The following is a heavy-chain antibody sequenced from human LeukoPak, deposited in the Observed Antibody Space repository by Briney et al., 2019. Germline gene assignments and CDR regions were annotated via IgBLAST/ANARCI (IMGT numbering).Heavy chain of an antibody. J-gene: IGHJ4*02. Sequence: HTGGSLRLSCAVSGFTFSSYEVNWVRQAPGKGLEWVSHISSSGNTVYYPDSVKGRFTISRDNAKNSLYLQMNSLKGEDTAVYYCARGGAVAGLYWGQGTLVTVSS. CDR2: ISSSGNTV. CDR3: ARGGAVAGLY. CDR1: GFTFSSYE. D-gene: IGHD6-19*01. V-gene: IGHV3-48*03.